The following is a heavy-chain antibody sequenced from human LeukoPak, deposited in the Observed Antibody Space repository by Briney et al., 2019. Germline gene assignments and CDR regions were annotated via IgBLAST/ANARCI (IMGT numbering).Heavy chain of an antibody. Sequence: TGGSLRLSCAASGLTFSSHWMHWVRQAPGKGLEWVSGISWNSGSIGYADSVKGRFTISRDNAQNTLYLQMNSLRAEDTALYYCAKDMEQWLENEAFDIWGQGTMATVSS. CDR2: ISWNSGSI. D-gene: IGHD6-19*01. V-gene: IGHV3-9*01. CDR3: AKDMEQWLENEAFDI. CDR1: GLTFSSHW. J-gene: IGHJ3*02.